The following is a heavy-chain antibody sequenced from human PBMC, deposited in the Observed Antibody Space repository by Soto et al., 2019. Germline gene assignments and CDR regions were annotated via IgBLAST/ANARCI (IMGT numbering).Heavy chain of an antibody. CDR2: TYYRSKWYN. D-gene: IGHD2-21*01. J-gene: IGHJ4*02. CDR1: GDSVSSNSAA. CDR3: ARAPAGSWHTFDY. V-gene: IGHV6-1*01. Sequence: SQSLSLTCAISGDSVSSNSAACNWIRQYPSRGLEWLGRTYYRSKWYNDYAVSVKSRITINPDTSKNTLYLQMNSLRAEDTAVYYCARAPAGSWHTFDYWGQGTPVTVSS.